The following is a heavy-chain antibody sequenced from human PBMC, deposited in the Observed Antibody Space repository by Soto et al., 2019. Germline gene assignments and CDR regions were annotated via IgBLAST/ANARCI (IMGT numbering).Heavy chain of an antibody. J-gene: IGHJ5*02. CDR1: GGSISSYY. CDR2: IYYSGST. Sequence: SETLSLTCTVSGGSISSYYWSWIRQPPGKGLEWIGYIYYSGSTNYNPSLKSRVTISVDTSKNQFSLKLSSVTAADTAVYYCARHVYYYGSGSPEGIWFDPWGQGTLVTVSS. V-gene: IGHV4-59*08. CDR3: ARHVYYYGSGSPEGIWFDP. D-gene: IGHD3-10*01.